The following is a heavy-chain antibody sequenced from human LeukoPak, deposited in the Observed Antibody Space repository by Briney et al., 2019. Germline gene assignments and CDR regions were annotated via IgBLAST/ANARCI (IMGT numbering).Heavy chain of an antibody. J-gene: IGHJ4*02. CDR2: INHSGST. CDR1: GGSFSGYY. Sequence: PSETLSLTCAVYGGSFSGYYWSWIRQPPGKGLEWIGEINHSGSTNYNPSLKSRVTISVDTSKNQFSLKPSSVTAADTAVYYCARGRRYYYDSSGYGYWGQGTLVTVSS. D-gene: IGHD3-22*01. V-gene: IGHV4-34*01. CDR3: ARGRRYYYDSSGYGY.